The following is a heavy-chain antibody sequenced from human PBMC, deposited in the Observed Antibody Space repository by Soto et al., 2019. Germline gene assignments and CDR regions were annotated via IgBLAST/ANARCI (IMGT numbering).Heavy chain of an antibody. J-gene: IGHJ4*02. CDR2: IYHSGST. CDR3: ARHKRDSSGSFDY. D-gene: IGHD3-22*01. Sequence: PSETLSLTCAVSGGSISSGGYAWSWIRQPPGKGLEWIGYIYHSGSTYYNPSLKSRVTISVDRSKNQFSLKLSSVTAADTAVYYCARHKRDSSGSFDYWGQGTLVTVSS. CDR1: GGSISSGGYA. V-gene: IGHV4-30-2*01.